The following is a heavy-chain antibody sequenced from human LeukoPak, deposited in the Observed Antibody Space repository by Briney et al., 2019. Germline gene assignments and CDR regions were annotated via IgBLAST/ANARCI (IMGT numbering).Heavy chain of an antibody. D-gene: IGHD2-2*01. Sequence: SETLSLTCTVSGGSISSYYWSWIRQPPGKGLEWIGYIYYSGSTNYNPSLKSRVTISVDTSKNQFSLKLSSVTAADTAVYYCARQDLETVVPAYYYYYYGMDVWGQGTTVTVSS. J-gene: IGHJ6*02. CDR2: IYYSGST. CDR3: ARQDLETVVPAYYYYYYGMDV. V-gene: IGHV4-59*08. CDR1: GGSISSYY.